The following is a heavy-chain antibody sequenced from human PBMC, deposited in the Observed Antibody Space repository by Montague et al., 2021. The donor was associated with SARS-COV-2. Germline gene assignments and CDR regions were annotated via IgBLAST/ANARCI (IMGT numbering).Heavy chain of an antibody. D-gene: IGHD1-26*01. CDR1: GDSVSSNSAA. CDR2: TCYRSEWYF. J-gene: IGHJ3*02. V-gene: IGHV6-1*01. CDR3: ARYSYSGTHFGLNDAFDI. Sequence: CAISGDSVSSNSAAWNWIRQSPSRGLEWLGRTCYRSEWYFDYVISLRGRITINPDTSKNQFSLQLDSVTLDDTAVYYCARYSYSGTHFGLNDAFDIWGQGTLVTVSS.